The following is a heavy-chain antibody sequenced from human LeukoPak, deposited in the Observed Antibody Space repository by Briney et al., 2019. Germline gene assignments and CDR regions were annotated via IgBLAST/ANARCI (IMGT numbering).Heavy chain of an antibody. CDR1: GYTFTSYG. CDR3: ARLYYDSSGYSNYFDY. Sequence: ASVKVSCKASGYTFTSYGISWVRQAPGQGLEWMGWISAYNGNTNYAQKLQGRVTMTTDTSTSTAYLELRSLRSDDTAVYYCARLYYDSSGYSNYFDYWGQGTLVTVSS. D-gene: IGHD3-22*01. J-gene: IGHJ4*02. V-gene: IGHV1-18*01. CDR2: ISAYNGNT.